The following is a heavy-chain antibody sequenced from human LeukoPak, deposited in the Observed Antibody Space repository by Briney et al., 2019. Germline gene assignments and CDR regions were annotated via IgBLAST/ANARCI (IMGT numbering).Heavy chain of an antibody. CDR2: IYHRGGT. CDR3: ARLYYYDSSGYYPKAQGYFDY. D-gene: IGHD3-22*01. CDR1: GGPTGSGGYS. V-gene: IGHV4-30-2*01. Sequence: SETLSLTCAVSGGPTGSGGYSWGWFRRPPGKGLGWIGYIYHRGGTYYNPSLKSRVTISVDRSKNQFSLKLSSVTAADTAVYYCARLYYYDSSGYYPKAQGYFDYWGQGTLVTVSS. J-gene: IGHJ4*02.